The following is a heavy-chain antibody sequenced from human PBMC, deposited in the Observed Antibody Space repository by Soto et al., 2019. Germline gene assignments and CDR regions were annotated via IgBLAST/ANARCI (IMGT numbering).Heavy chain of an antibody. D-gene: IGHD2-8*01. CDR2: IIPTFGTP. CDR3: CTEGTVQYFAF. V-gene: IGHV1-69*06. J-gene: IGHJ4*02. Sequence: QVQLVQSGTVVQRRGSSVKVSCQASGGTFSSHGMAWVRQAPGQGLEWMGGIIPTFGTPTYAPKFQRRVTIIADKSTKTAYMEPSTLISEDAVACYFCTEGTVQYFAFWGQGTLITVSS. CDR1: GGTFSSHG.